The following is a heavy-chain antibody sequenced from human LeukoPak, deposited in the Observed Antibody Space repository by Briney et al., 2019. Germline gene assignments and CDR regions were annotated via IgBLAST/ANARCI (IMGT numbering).Heavy chain of an antibody. J-gene: IGHJ4*02. V-gene: IGHV3-48*04. CDR2: ISSSGSTM. Sequence: PGGSLRLSCAASGFTFSSYRMNWVRQAPGKGLEWVSYISSSGSTMDYADSVKGRFTISRDNAKNSLYLQMNSLRAEDTAVYYCARSVVVAAATRGSDYWGQGTLVTVSS. CDR1: GFTFSSYR. CDR3: ARSVVVAAATRGSDY. D-gene: IGHD2-15*01.